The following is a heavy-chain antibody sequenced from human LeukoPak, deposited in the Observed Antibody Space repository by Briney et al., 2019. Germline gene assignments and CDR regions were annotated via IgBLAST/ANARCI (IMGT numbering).Heavy chain of an antibody. CDR2: MNPNSGNS. J-gene: IGHJ1*01. CDR3: VDPDR. Sequence: ASVKVSYKASGYTFSRFDINWVRQAPGQGLEWMGWMNPNSGNSGFAQKFQGRVTMTRNTSIATAYMEMTNLRFDDTAVYYCVDPDRWGQGTLVTVSS. D-gene: IGHD3-22*01. V-gene: IGHV1-8*01. CDR1: GYTFSRFD.